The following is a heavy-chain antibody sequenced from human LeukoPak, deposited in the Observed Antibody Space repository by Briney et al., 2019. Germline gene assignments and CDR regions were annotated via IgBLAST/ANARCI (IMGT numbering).Heavy chain of an antibody. V-gene: IGHV3-21*01. CDR3: AREPGNNGDLDY. D-gene: IGHD4-17*01. CDR2: ISTSGSST. J-gene: IGHJ4*02. CDR1: GFTFSTYN. Sequence: GGSLRLSCAASGFTFSTYNMTWVRQAPGKGLEWVSSISTSGSSTLYADSMKGRFTISRDNAKSSLYLQMSSLRAEDTAVYYCAREPGNNGDLDYWGQGTLVTVSS.